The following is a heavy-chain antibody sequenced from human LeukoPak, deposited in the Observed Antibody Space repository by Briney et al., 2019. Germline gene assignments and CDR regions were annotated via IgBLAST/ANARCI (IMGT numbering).Heavy chain of an antibody. CDR3: ARVSDYVFYAMDV. D-gene: IGHD6-19*01. J-gene: IGHJ6*02. Sequence: PGMSLRLSCAASGFTFSSYVMHWVRQAPGKGLEWVTVISYDGKNKRDADFVKGRFTVSRDNSKNTLYLQMNSLRAEDTAMYYCARVSDYVFYAMDVWGQGTPVTVSS. CDR1: GFTFSSYV. V-gene: IGHV3-30*01. CDR2: ISYDGKNK.